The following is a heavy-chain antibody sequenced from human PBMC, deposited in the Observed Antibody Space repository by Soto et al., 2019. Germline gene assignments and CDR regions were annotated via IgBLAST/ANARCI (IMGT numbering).Heavy chain of an antibody. CDR1: GFTFSSYS. V-gene: IGHV3-48*01. CDR2: ISSSSSTI. D-gene: IGHD2-15*01. Sequence: HPGGSLRLSCAASGFTFSSYSMNWFRQAPGKGLEWVSYISSSSSTIYYADSVKGRFTISRDNAKNSLYLQMNSLRAEDTAVYYCARVELLYCSGGSCYSGWWLQHWGQGTLVTVSS. CDR3: ARVELLYCSGGSCYSGWWLQH. J-gene: IGHJ1*01.